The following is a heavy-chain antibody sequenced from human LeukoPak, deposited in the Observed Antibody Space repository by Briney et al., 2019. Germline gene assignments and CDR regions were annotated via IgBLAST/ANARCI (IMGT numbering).Heavy chain of an antibody. Sequence: GGSLRLSCAASGFIISSFWMSWVRQAPEKGLEWVANIKYDGSEKYYVDSVKGRLTISRDSAKNSLYLQMNSLRADDTAVYFCARRNAMSDWGQGTLVTVSS. J-gene: IGHJ4*02. CDR3: ARRNAMSD. V-gene: IGHV3-7*03. D-gene: IGHD2-2*01. CDR2: IKYDGSEK. CDR1: GFIISSFW.